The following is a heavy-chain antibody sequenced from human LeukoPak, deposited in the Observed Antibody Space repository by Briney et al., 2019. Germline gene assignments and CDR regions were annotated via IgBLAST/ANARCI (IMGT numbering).Heavy chain of an antibody. J-gene: IGHJ3*02. CDR1: GDSVSSNSAA. V-gene: IGHV6-1*01. Sequence: SQTLSLTCAISGDSVSSNSAAWNWIRQSPSSGLEWLGRTYYRSKWYNDYAVSVKSRITINPDTSKNQFSLKLSSVTAADTAVYYCAREGLSSWYRDAFDIWGQGTMVTVSS. CDR3: AREGLSSWYRDAFDI. CDR2: TYYRSKWYN. D-gene: IGHD6-13*01.